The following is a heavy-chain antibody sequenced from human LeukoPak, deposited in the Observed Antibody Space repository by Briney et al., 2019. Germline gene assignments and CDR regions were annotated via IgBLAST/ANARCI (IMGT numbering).Heavy chain of an antibody. CDR2: ISTGDGDT. Sequence: GASVKVSCKASGYTFTSYAIHWVRQAPGQGLEWMGWISTGDGDTKYSQKFQGRVTITRDTSASTAYMDLRSLRSEDTAIYYCARDRYFPTPGTNDLYYYCYGMDIWGQGTTVTVSS. CDR1: GYTFTSYA. CDR3: ARDRYFPTPGTNDLYYYCYGMDI. J-gene: IGHJ6*02. V-gene: IGHV1-3*04. D-gene: IGHD3-16*02.